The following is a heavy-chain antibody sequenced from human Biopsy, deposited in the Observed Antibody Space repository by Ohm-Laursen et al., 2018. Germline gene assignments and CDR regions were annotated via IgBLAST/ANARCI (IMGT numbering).Heavy chain of an antibody. CDR1: GGSISSGGSY. Sequence: TLSLTCIVSGGSISSGGSYWSWIRQRPGKGLEWIGYIFNSAKTYYNPSLKNLITISGDTSKNQFSLKLNSVTAADTVVYYCARGDYFDSNGYFWFDPWGQGTLVTVSS. CDR3: ARGDYFDSNGYFWFDP. J-gene: IGHJ5*02. D-gene: IGHD3-22*01. CDR2: IFNSAKT. V-gene: IGHV4-31*01.